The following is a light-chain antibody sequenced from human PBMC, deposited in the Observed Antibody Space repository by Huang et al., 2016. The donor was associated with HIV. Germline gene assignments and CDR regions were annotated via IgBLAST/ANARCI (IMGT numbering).Light chain of an antibody. Sequence: DIVMTQTPLFLSVTPGEPASISCNASQSLFHGDDGDIHLDWYVQKPGKSPHLLIYTLSLRASGGPDRVIGDGAGSDFTLKITRVEAEDAGVYYCMQRLQFPYTFGQGTK. CDR2: TLS. CDR1: QSLFHGDDGDIH. CDR3: MQRLQFPYT. V-gene: IGKV2-40*01. J-gene: IGKJ2*01.